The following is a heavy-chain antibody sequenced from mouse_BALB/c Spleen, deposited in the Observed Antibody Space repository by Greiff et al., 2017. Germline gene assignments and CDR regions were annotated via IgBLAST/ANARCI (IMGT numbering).Heavy chain of an antibody. V-gene: IGHV3-6*02. CDR1: GYSITSGYY. CDR2: ISYDGSN. Sequence: DVKLVESGPGLVKPSQSLSLTCSVTGYSITSGYYWNWIRQFPGNKLEWMGYISYDGSNNYNPSLKNRISITRDTSKNQFFLKLNSVTTEDTATYYCAREELGKAMDYWGQGTSVTVSS. J-gene: IGHJ4*01. D-gene: IGHD4-1*01. CDR3: AREELGKAMDY.